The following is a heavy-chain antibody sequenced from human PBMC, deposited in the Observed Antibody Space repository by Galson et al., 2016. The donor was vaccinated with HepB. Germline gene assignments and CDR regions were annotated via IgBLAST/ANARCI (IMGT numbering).Heavy chain of an antibody. D-gene: IGHD3-3*01. V-gene: IGHV3-23*01. CDR2: LSGHGRSS. J-gene: IGHJ4*02. CDR3: AKVGYFDFWTGHFFDH. Sequence: SLRLSCAASGFTFSSYAMSWVRQAPGKGLEWVSALSGHGRSSYYADSVKDRVTISRDNSKSTVFLQLSSLRVEDTAIYYCAKVGYFDFWTGHFFDHWGQGVLVTVSP. CDR1: GFTFSSYA.